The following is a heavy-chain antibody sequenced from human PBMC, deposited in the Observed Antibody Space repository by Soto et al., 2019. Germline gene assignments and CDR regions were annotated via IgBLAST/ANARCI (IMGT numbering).Heavy chain of an antibody. CDR1: GGSFSGYY. Sequence: SETLSLTCAVYGGSFSGYYWSWIRQPPGKGLEWIGEINHSGSTNYNPSLKSRVTISVDTSKNQFSLKLSSVTAADTAVYYCARAAYDILTGYALWGQGTLVTVSS. D-gene: IGHD3-9*01. J-gene: IGHJ4*02. CDR2: INHSGST. V-gene: IGHV4-34*01. CDR3: ARAAYDILTGYAL.